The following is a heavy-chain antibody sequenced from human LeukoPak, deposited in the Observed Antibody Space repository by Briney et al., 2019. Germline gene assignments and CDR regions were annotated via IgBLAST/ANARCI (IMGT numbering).Heavy chain of an antibody. CDR2: ISYDGSNK. V-gene: IGHV3-30*04. D-gene: IGHD6-19*01. CDR3: AKDDRIKSIAVAGFYYYYGMDV. Sequence: PGGSLRLSCAASGFTFSSYAMHWVRQAPGKGLEWVAVISYDGSNKYYADSVKGRFTISRDNSKNTLYLQMNSLRAEDTAVYYCAKDDRIKSIAVAGFYYYYGMDVWGQGTTVTVSS. CDR1: GFTFSSYA. J-gene: IGHJ6*02.